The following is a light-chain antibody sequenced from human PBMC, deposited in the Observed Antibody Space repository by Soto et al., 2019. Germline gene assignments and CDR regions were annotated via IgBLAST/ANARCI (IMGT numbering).Light chain of an antibody. CDR2: LGS. J-gene: IGKJ1*01. V-gene: IGKV2-28*01. CDR1: QSLLHSNGNHY. CDR3: MQALQNPWT. Sequence: DIVMTQSPLSLPVTPGEPASIYCRSSQSLLHSNGNHYLDWYLQKPGQSPQLLIYLGSSRASGVPDRFSGSGSGTDFTLKISRVEADDVGVYYCMQALQNPWTFGQGTKVEIK.